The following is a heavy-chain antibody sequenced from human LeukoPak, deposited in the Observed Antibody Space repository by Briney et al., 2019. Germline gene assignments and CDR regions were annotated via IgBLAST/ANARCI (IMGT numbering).Heavy chain of an antibody. D-gene: IGHD2-15*01. Sequence: ASVKVSCKASGYTFPSYGFSWVRQAPGQGLEWMGWISTEIGNTNYAQKFQGRVTMTTDTSTSTVYMELTSLRADDTAVYYCARDRYGYCGGGSCFLFDFWGQGTLVTVSS. CDR3: ARDRYGYCGGGSCFLFDF. J-gene: IGHJ4*02. V-gene: IGHV1-18*01. CDR2: ISTEIGNT. CDR1: GYTFPSYG.